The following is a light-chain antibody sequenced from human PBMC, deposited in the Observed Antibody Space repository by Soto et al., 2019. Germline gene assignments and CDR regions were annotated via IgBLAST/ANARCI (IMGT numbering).Light chain of an antibody. CDR1: QSLLDSSNNKGY. Sequence: IVMTQSPDSLAVSLGERATLNCKSNQSLLDSSNNKGYLTWYQQKPGQPPKLIIYWASTREFGVPDRFSGSGSGTDFTLTISSLQAEDVAVYYCQQYYSTPRTFGHGTKVDIK. CDR2: WAS. J-gene: IGKJ1*01. V-gene: IGKV4-1*01. CDR3: QQYYSTPRT.